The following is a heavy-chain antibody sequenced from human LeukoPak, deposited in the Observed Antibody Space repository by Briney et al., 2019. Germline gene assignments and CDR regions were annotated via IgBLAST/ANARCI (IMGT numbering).Heavy chain of an antibody. J-gene: IGHJ4*02. CDR3: ARQGSGWHYFDY. Sequence: GESLKISCKGSGYSFTNYWINWVRQMPRKGLEWMGRIDPSDSYTNYSPSFQGHVTISADKSINTAYLQWSSLKASDTAMYYCARQGSGWHYFDYWGQGTLVTVSS. CDR2: IDPSDSYT. V-gene: IGHV5-10-1*01. D-gene: IGHD6-19*01. CDR1: GYSFTNYW.